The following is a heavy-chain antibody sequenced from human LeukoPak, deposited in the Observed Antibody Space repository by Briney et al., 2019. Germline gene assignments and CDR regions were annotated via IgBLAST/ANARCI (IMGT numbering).Heavy chain of an antibody. CDR1: GGSISSSSYY. Sequence: SETLSLTCTVSGGSISSSSYYWGWIRQPPGKGLEWIGSIYYSGSTYYNPSLKSRVTISVDTSKNQFSLKLSSVTAADTAVYYCASPANPLSSGSSDYWGQGTLVTVSS. J-gene: IGHJ4*02. CDR3: ASPANPLSSGSSDY. CDR2: IYYSGST. D-gene: IGHD3-22*01. V-gene: IGHV4-39*07.